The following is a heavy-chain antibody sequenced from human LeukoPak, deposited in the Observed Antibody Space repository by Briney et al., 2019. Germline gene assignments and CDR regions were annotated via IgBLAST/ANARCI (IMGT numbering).Heavy chain of an antibody. D-gene: IGHD3-3*01. CDR3: ARLYDFWSGYYRDY. CDR1: GFTLSSYW. CDR2: IKQDGSEE. J-gene: IGHJ4*02. Sequence: GGSLRLSCAASGFTLSSYWMSWVRQAPGKGLEWVANIKQDGSEEYYVDSVKGRFTIPRDNAKNSLYLQMNSLRAEDTAVYYCARLYDFWSGYYRDYWGQGTLVTVSS. V-gene: IGHV3-7*01.